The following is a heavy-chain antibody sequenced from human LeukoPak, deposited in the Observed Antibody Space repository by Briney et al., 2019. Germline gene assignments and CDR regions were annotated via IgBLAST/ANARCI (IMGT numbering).Heavy chain of an antibody. Sequence: GGSLRLSCAASGFTFSDYAMSWVRQAPGKGLEWVSGFSSSGANTYYADSVKGRITISSDNSKSTLYLQMDSLRAEDTAVYYCANSSGRSLGYWGQGTLVTVSS. J-gene: IGHJ4*02. CDR1: GFTFSDYA. CDR2: FSSSGANT. V-gene: IGHV3-23*01. CDR3: ANSSGRSLGY. D-gene: IGHD6-19*01.